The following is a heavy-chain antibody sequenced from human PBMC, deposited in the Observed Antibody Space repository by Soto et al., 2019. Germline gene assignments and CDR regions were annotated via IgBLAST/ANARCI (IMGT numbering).Heavy chain of an antibody. V-gene: IGHV3-23*01. Sequence: PGGSLSLSCAASGFTFSNYAMNWVSQSPGNGQEWVSSLTVSGDAKYYEHSVKGRSTISRDNTKKPPFLQINSQRTVDAAEYYCANVKCYYETRGQGTLVTVS. CDR2: LTVSGDAK. CDR3: ANVKCYYET. J-gene: IGHJ4*01. CDR1: GFTFSNYA. D-gene: IGHD3-22*01.